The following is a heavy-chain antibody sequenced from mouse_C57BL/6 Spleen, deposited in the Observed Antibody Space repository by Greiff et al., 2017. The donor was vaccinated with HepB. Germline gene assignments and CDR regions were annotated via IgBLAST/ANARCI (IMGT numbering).Heavy chain of an antibody. J-gene: IGHJ2*01. CDR2: IYPGDGDT. CDR3: ARGELRFPFDY. Sequence: VKLMESGPELVKPGASVKISCKASGYAFSSSWMNWVKQRPGKGLEWIGRIYPGDGDTNYNGKFKGKATLTADKSSSTAYMQLSSLTSEDSAVYFCARGELRFPFDYWGQGTTLTVSS. V-gene: IGHV1-82*01. CDR1: GYAFSSSW. D-gene: IGHD1-1*01.